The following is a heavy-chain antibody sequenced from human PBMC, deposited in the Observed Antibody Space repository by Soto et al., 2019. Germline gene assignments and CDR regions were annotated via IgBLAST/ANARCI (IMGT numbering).Heavy chain of an antibody. Sequence: PSETLSLTCTVSGGSISSSSYYWGWIRQPPGKGLEWIGSIYYSGSTYYNPSLKSRVTISVDTSKNQFSLKLSSVTAADTAVYYCAGQSGYSYGYYYYFDYWGQGTLVTVSS. D-gene: IGHD5-18*01. J-gene: IGHJ4*02. V-gene: IGHV4-39*01. CDR3: AGQSGYSYGYYYYFDY. CDR1: GGSISSSSYY. CDR2: IYYSGST.